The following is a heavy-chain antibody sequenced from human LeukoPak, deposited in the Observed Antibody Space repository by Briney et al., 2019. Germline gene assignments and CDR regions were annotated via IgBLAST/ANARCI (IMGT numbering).Heavy chain of an antibody. CDR1: GYTFTGYY. V-gene: IGHV1-2*02. D-gene: IGHD3-22*01. J-gene: IGHJ4*02. CDR2: INPNSGGT. Sequence: GASVKVSCKASGYTFTGYYMHWVRQAPGQGLEWMGWINPNSGGTNYAQKFQGRVTMTRDTSISTAYMELSRLRSDDTAVHYCARDDTYYYDSSGYYYWGQGTLVTVSS. CDR3: ARDDTYYYDSSGYYY.